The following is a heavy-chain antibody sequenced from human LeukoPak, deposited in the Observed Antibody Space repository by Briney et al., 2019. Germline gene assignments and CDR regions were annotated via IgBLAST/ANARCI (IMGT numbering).Heavy chain of an antibody. CDR2: ISSSSSYI. CDR1: GFTFSSYS. V-gene: IGHV3-21*01. J-gene: IGHJ6*02. D-gene: IGHD2-15*01. CDR3: ARDPVFMTPGGYGMDV. Sequence: PGGSLRLSCAASGFTFSSYSMNWVRQAPGKGLEWVSSISSSSSYIYHADSVKGRFTISRDNAKNSLYLQMNSLRAEDTAVYYCARDPVFMTPGGYGMDVWGQGTTVTVSS.